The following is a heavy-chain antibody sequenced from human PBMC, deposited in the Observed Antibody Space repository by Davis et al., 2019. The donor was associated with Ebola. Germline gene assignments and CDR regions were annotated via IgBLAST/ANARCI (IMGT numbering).Heavy chain of an antibody. J-gene: IGHJ4*02. CDR3: ARTRRYNWIQVDY. Sequence: AASVKVSCKASGYTFTNYYMHWVRQATGQGLEWMGWMNPNSGNAGYAQKFQGRVTMTRNTSISTAYMELSSLRSEDTAVYYCARTRRYNWIQVDYWGQGTLVTVSS. CDR1: GYTFTNYY. V-gene: IGHV1-8*02. D-gene: IGHD1-20*01. CDR2: MNPNSGNA.